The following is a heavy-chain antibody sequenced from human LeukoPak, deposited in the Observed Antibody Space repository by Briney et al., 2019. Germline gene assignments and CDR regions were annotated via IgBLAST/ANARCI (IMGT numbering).Heavy chain of an antibody. CDR3: VRDLQD. CDR2: INGDGSIT. J-gene: IGHJ4*02. CDR1: GLTLSSYW. Sequence: GGSLRLSCAGSGLTLSSYWMQWVRQAPGKGLVRVSRINGDGSITNYADSVKGRFTISRDNAKNTLFLQMDSLRDEDTAVYYCVRDLQDWGQGTLVTVSS. V-gene: IGHV3-74*01.